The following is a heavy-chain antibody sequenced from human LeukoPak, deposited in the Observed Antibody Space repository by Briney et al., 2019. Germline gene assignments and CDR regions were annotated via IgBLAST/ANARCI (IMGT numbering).Heavy chain of an antibody. D-gene: IGHD3-22*01. CDR2: IYYSGNT. CDR1: GGSISSHY. Sequence: SETLSLTCTASGGSISSHYWSWIRQPPGKGLEWIAYIYYSGNTNYNPSLKSRVTISVDTSKNQFSLKLSSVTAADTAVYYCASSDYYDYYFDYWGQGTLVTVSS. CDR3: ASSDYYDYYFDY. J-gene: IGHJ4*02. V-gene: IGHV4-59*11.